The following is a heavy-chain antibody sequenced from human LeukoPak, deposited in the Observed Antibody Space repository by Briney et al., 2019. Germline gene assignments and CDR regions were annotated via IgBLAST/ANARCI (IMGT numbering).Heavy chain of an antibody. V-gene: IGHV3-64D*06. CDR3: VKDLIGSYSFEY. J-gene: IGHJ4*02. D-gene: IGHD1-26*01. CDR1: GFTFTTYT. Sequence: GGCLRLSCSASGFTFTTYTMHWVRQAPGKGLEYVSTISTTGVSTYYADSVKGRFTISRDNSKNTLYLQMSSLRVEDTAVYYCVKDLIGSYSFEYWGQGTLVTVSS. CDR2: ISTTGVST.